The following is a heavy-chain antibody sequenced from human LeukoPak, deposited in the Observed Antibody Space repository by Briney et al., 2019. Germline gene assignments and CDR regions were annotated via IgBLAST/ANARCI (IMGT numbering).Heavy chain of an antibody. CDR1: GYRFNNYW. Sequence: GESLKISCKGSGYRFNNYWIAWVRQTPGKGLEWMGIIYPGDSDTRYSPSFQGQVTISADKSISTAYLQWSSLTASDTAMYYCARHRPYSSGWRHFDYWGQGTLVTVSS. D-gene: IGHD6-19*01. CDR3: ARHRPYSSGWRHFDY. J-gene: IGHJ4*02. CDR2: IYPGDSDT. V-gene: IGHV5-51*01.